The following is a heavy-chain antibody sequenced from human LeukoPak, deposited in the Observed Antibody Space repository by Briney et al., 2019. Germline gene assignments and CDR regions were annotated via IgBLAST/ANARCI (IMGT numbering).Heavy chain of an antibody. CDR2: ISAYNGNT. CDR1: GYTFTSYG. Sequence: ASVKVSCKASGYTFTSYGISWVRLAPGQGLEWMGWISAYNGNTNYAQKLQGRVTMTTDTSTSTAYMELRSLRSDDTAVYYCARDTLLSTYYYGSGRNHNWFDPWGQGTLVAVSS. D-gene: IGHD3-10*01. J-gene: IGHJ5*02. CDR3: ARDTLLSTYYYGSGRNHNWFDP. V-gene: IGHV1-18*01.